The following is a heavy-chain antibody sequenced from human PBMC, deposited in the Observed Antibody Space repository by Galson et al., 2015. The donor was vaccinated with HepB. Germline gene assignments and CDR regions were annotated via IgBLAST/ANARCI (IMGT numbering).Heavy chain of an antibody. CDR1: GYTFTSYD. Sequence: SVKVSCKASGYTFTSYDINWVRQATGQGLEWMGWMNPNSGNTGYAQKFQGRVTMTRNTSISTAYMELSSLRSEDTAVYYCARGYCSGGSCYPFGYSGMAVWGQGTTVTVSS. V-gene: IGHV1-8*01. CDR2: MNPNSGNT. D-gene: IGHD2-15*01. J-gene: IGHJ6*02. CDR3: ARGYCSGGSCYPFGYSGMAV.